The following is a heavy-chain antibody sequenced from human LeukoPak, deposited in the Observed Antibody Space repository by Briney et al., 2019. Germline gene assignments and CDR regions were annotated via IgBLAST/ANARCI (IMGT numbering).Heavy chain of an antibody. CDR3: ARASGSSHDAFDI. V-gene: IGHV3-7*01. CDR1: GFTFTKYW. CDR2: IKQDGSDK. D-gene: IGHD6-6*01. Sequence: PGGSLRLSCAASGFTFTKYWMTWVRQAPGKGLEWVGNIKQDGSDKNYMDSVKGRFTISRDNAKNSLYLQMNSLRAEDTAVYYCARASGSSHDAFDIWGQGTMVTVSS. J-gene: IGHJ3*02.